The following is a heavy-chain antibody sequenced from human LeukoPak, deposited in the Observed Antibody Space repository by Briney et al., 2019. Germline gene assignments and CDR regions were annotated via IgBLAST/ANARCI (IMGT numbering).Heavy chain of an antibody. Sequence: GESLKISCKGSGYSFTSYWIGWVRQMPGKGLEWRGIIYPGDSDTRYSPSFQGQVTISADKSISTAYLQWSSLKASDTAMYYCARLDPTYYYDSSGYRNWFDPWGQGTLVTVSS. CDR2: IYPGDSDT. D-gene: IGHD3-22*01. V-gene: IGHV5-51*01. CDR1: GYSFTSYW. J-gene: IGHJ5*02. CDR3: ARLDPTYYYDSSGYRNWFDP.